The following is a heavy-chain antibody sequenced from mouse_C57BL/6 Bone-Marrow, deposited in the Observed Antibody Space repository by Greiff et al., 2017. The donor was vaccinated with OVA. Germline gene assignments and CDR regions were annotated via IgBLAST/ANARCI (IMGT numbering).Heavy chain of an antibody. CDR1: GFSLTSYG. J-gene: IGHJ1*03. Sequence: QVQLQQSGPGLVQPSQSLSITCTVSGFSLTSYGVHWVRQSPGKGLEWLGVIWSGGSTDYNAAFISRLSISKDNSKSQVFFKMNSLQADDTAIYYRARIGYYWYFGVWGTGTTVTVSS. V-gene: IGHV2-2*01. D-gene: IGHD2-2*01. CDR3: ARIGYYWYFGV. CDR2: IWSGGST.